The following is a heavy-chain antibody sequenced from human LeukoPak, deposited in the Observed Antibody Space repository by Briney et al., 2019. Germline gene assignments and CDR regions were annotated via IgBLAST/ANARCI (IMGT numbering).Heavy chain of an antibody. D-gene: IGHD2-2*01. V-gene: IGHV3-21*01. CDR3: ARDSYCSSTSCFFDY. J-gene: IGHJ4*02. CDR2: ISSSSSYI. Sequence: GGSLRLSCAASGFTFSSYSMNWVRQAPGKGLEWVSSISSSSSYIYYADSVKGRFTISRDNAKNSLYLQMNSLRAEDTAVYYCARDSYCSSTSCFFDYWGQGTLVTVSS. CDR1: GFTFSSYS.